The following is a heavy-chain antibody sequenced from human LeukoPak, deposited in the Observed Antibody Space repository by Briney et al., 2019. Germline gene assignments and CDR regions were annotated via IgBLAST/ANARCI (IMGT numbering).Heavy chain of an antibody. V-gene: IGHV3-53*01. D-gene: IGHD3/OR15-3a*01. J-gene: IGHJ3*02. Sequence: PGGSLRLSCATSGFTFSNYAIHWVRQAPGKGLEWVSVIYSGGSTYYADSVKGRFTISRDNSKNTLYLQMNSLRAEDTAVYYCARGSTLWTAFDIWGQGTMVAVSS. CDR2: IYSGGST. CDR3: ARGSTLWTAFDI. CDR1: GFTFSNYA.